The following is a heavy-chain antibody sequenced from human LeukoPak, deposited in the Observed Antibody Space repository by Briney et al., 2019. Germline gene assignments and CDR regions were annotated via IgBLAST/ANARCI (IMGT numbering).Heavy chain of an antibody. CDR3: ASLLTPYHGSGGGGMDV. J-gene: IGHJ6*02. CDR1: GFTFSTHW. D-gene: IGHD3-10*01. Sequence: PGGTLRLSCAASGFTFSTHWMYGVRQAPGKEVGWVSRISGDGSMTNYADSVKGRFTISRDNAEDTLFLQMTSLRVEDTALYFCASLLTPYHGSGGGGMDVWGQGTTVTVSS. CDR2: ISGDGSMT. V-gene: IGHV3-74*01.